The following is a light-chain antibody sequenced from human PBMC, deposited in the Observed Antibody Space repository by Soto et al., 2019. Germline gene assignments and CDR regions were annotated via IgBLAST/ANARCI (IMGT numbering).Light chain of an antibody. CDR2: GAS. CDR3: QQYSAWPLT. Sequence: EIVMTQSPATLSVSPGERATLFCRASQSVRSNFLAWYQQKPGQAPRLLIYGASTRATGVPARFSGSGSGTEVTLTISSLQSEDFAVYYCQQYSAWPLTFGGGTKVEIK. V-gene: IGKV3-15*01. CDR1: QSVRSN. J-gene: IGKJ4*01.